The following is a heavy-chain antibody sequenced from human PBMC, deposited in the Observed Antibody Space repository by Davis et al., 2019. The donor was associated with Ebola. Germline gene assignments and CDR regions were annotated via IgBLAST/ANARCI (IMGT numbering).Heavy chain of an antibody. CDR1: GFTFSNAW. J-gene: IGHJ6*02. V-gene: IGHV3-15*01. D-gene: IGHD6-6*01. Sequence: GESLKISCAASGFTFSNAWMSWVRQAPGKGLEWVGRIKSKTDGGTTDYAAPVKGRFTISRDDSKNTLYLQMNSLKTEDTAVYYCTTDVKYSSSSGFYYYYGMDVWGQGTTVTVSS. CDR3: TTDVKYSSSSGFYYYYGMDV. CDR2: IKSKTDGGTT.